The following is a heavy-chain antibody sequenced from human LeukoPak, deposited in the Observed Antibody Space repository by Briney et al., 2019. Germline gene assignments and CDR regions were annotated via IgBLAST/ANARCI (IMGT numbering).Heavy chain of an antibody. CDR3: ARVPRFYGGKRGFDY. V-gene: IGHV4-39*07. D-gene: IGHD4-23*01. Sequence: GSLRLSCAASGFTVSSNYMSWVRQPPGKGLEWIGSNYYRGSTYSNPSLKSRVTISVDMSKNQFSLKLSSVTAADTAVYYCARVPRFYGGKRGFDYWGQGTLVTVSS. CDR2: NYYRGST. J-gene: IGHJ4*02. CDR1: GFTVSSNY.